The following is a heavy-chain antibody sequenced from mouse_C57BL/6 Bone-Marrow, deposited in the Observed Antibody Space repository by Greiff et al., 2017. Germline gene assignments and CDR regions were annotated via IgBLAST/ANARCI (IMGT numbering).Heavy chain of an antibody. J-gene: IGHJ4*01. Sequence: QVQLKQPGAELVMPGASVKLSCKASGYTFTSYWMHWVKQRPGQGLEWIGEIDPSDSYTNYNQKFKGKSTLTVDKSSSTAYMQLSSLTSEDSAVYYCAILSRDYWGQGTSGTVAS. CDR3: AILSRDY. CDR1: GYTFTSYW. V-gene: IGHV1-69*01. D-gene: IGHD1-1*02. CDR2: IDPSDSYT.